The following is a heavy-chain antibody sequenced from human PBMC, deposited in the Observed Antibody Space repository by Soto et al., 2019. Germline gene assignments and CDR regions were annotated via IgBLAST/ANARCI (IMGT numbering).Heavy chain of an antibody. J-gene: IGHJ6*02. CDR2: IIPIFGTA. D-gene: IGHD2-2*01. Sequence: QVQLVQSGAEVKKPGSSVKVSCKASGGTFSSYAISWVRQAPGQGLEWMGGIIPIFGTANYAQKFQGRVTITADESTSTAYMELSSLRSEDTAVYYCARSLLGYQLLFPYYYYGMDVWGQGTTVTVSS. CDR3: ARSLLGYQLLFPYYYYGMDV. V-gene: IGHV1-69*01. CDR1: GGTFSSYA.